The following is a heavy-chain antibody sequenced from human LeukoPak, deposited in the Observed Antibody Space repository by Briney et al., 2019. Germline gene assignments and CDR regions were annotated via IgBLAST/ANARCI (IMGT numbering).Heavy chain of an antibody. CDR1: GFTFSSYE. CDR3: ARSNSSSGWDY. D-gene: IGHD6-19*01. CDR2: ISSSSSYI. J-gene: IGHJ4*02. V-gene: IGHV3-21*01. Sequence: PGGSLRLSCAASGFTFSSYEMNWVRQAPGKGLEWVSSISSSSSYIYYADSVKGRFTISRDNAKNSLYLQMNSLRAEDTAVYYCARSNSSSGWDYWGQGTLVTVSS.